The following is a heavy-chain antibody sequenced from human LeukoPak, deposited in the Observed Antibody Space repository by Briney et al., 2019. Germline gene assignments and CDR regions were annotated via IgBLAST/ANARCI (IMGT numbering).Heavy chain of an antibody. V-gene: IGHV1-69*04. D-gene: IGHD2-2*01. CDR2: IIPILGIA. Sequence: AVKVSCKASGGTFSSYTISWVRQAPGQGLEWMGRIIPILGIANYAQKFQGRVTITADKSTSTAYMELSSLRSEDTAVYYCARDLWDIVVVPAAEIWGQGTMVTVSS. CDR1: GGTFSSYT. J-gene: IGHJ3*02. CDR3: ARDLWDIVVVPAAEI.